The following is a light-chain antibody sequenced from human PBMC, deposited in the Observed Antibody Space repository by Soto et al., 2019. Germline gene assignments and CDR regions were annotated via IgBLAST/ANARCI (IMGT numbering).Light chain of an antibody. CDR3: QQYNSYSSIT. CDR1: QSISSW. J-gene: IGKJ5*01. CDR2: DAS. V-gene: IGKV1-5*01. Sequence: DIQMTQSPSTLSASVGDRVTITCRASQSISSWLAWYQQKPGKAPKLLIYDASSLESGVPSRFSGSGSGTEFTLTISSLQPDDFATYYCQQYNSYSSITFGQGTRRESK.